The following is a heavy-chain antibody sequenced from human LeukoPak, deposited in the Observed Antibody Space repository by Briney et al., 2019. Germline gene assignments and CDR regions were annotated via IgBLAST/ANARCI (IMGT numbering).Heavy chain of an antibody. J-gene: IGHJ4*02. CDR1: GFTLSNYG. CDR2: IRYDGSDK. CDR3: AMMAGSFDY. D-gene: IGHD5-24*01. V-gene: IGHV3-30*02. Sequence: PGGSLRLSCAVSGFTLSNYGIHWVRQAPGKGPEWVAFIRYDGSDKRYADSVRGRFTISKDNSKNTLYLQMNSLRAEDTAVYYCAMMAGSFDYWGQGTLVTVSS.